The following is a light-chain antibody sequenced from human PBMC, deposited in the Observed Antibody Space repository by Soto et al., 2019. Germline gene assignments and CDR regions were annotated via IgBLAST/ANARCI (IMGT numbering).Light chain of an antibody. J-gene: IGKJ1*01. V-gene: IGKV3-20*01. CDR1: QSVSSY. Sequence: EIVLTQSPGTLSLSPGERATLSCRASQSVSSYLAWYQQKPGQAPRLLIYGASSRATRIPDRFSGSGSGTDFSLTISRLEPEDFAVYYCQQYVSSSRTFGQGTKVEIK. CDR2: GAS. CDR3: QQYVSSSRT.